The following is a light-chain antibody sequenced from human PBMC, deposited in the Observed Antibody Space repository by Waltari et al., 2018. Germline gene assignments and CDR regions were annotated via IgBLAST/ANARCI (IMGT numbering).Light chain of an antibody. CDR1: SSDVGGYNY. V-gene: IGLV2-14*03. CDR2: DVS. J-gene: IGLJ2*01. Sequence: QSALPQPASVSGSPGQSITISCTGTSSDVGGYNYVSWSHQHPGKAPKLIIFDVSDRPSGVSNRFSGSKSGNSASLTISGLQAEDEADYYCSSYTATSVVFGGGTKLTVL. CDR3: SSYTATSVV.